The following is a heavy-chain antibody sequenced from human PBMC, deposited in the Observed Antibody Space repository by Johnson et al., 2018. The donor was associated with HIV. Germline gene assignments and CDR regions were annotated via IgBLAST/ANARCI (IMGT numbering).Heavy chain of an antibody. CDR2: IKQDGSEK. D-gene: IGHD3-22*01. CDR1: GFTFSNYW. CDR3: ARPRVSSGRHGAFDI. J-gene: IGHJ3*02. Sequence: VQLVESVGGLVQPGGSLRLSCAASGFTFSNYWMSWVRQAPGKGLEWVANIKQDGSEKYYVDSVKGRFNISRDNAKNSLFLQMNSLRAEDTAVYYCARPRVSSGRHGAFDIWGQGTMVTVSS. V-gene: IGHV3-7*01.